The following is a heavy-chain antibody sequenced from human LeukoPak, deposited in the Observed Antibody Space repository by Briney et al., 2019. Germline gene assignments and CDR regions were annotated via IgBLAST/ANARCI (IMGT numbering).Heavy chain of an antibody. J-gene: IGHJ5*02. CDR1: GGSIISSSSY. D-gene: IGHD3-9*01. CDR2: ISYGGNT. V-gene: IGHV4-39*01. CDR3: ARLPTGYPNWFDP. Sequence: PSETLSLTCTVSGGSIISSSSYWGWIRQPPGKGLEWIGSISYGGNTLYNPSLKSRVTISLDTSRIQFSLKLDSVTATDTAVYYCARLPTGYPNWFDPWGQGTLVTVSS.